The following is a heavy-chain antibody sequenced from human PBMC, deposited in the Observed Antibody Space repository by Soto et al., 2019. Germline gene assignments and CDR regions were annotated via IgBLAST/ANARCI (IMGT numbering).Heavy chain of an antibody. CDR1: GFTFSSYG. CDR2: MSIDGSNV. J-gene: IGHJ4*02. D-gene: IGHD3-16*01. CDR3: AKYLVAWGGHIYDH. V-gene: IGHV3-30*18. Sequence: QVQLVESGGGVVQPGRSLRLSCAASGFTFSSYGMHWVRQAPGKGLEWVASMSIDGSNVNYLESVKGRVTISRDNSKNTLYLHITSLRVEDTAVYYCAKYLVAWGGHIYDHWGQGTLVTVSS.